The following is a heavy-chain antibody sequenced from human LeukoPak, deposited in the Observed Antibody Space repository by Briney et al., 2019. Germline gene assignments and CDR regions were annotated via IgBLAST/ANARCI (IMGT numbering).Heavy chain of an antibody. J-gene: IGHJ4*02. CDR3: ARRRGYAYYDSSGYYDY. CDR1: GYSFTSYW. D-gene: IGHD3-22*01. Sequence: GESLKISCKGSGYSFTSYWIGWVRLMPGKGLEWMGIIYPGDSDTRYSPSFQGQVTISADKSISTAYLQWSSLKASDTAMYYCARRRGYAYYDSSGYYDYWGQGTLVTVSS. V-gene: IGHV5-51*01. CDR2: IYPGDSDT.